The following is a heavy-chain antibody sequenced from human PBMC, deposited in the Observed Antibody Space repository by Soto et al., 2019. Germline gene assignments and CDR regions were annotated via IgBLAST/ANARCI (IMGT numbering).Heavy chain of an antibody. CDR3: AREMNYYDTSGDSYFDY. V-gene: IGHV4-31*03. Sequence: QVQLQESGPGLVKPSQTLSLPCTVSGGSISSGTYHLSWIRQHPGKRLEWIGYIYYSGSTYYHPAIKRRVTISVDTSKNQFALRRSSGTAADTAGYYCAREMNYYDTSGDSYFDYWGQGTLVTVSS. CDR1: GGSISSGTYH. CDR2: IYYSGST. D-gene: IGHD3-22*01. J-gene: IGHJ4*02.